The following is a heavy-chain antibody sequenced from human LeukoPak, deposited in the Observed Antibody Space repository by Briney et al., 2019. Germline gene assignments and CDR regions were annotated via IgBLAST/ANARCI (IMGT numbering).Heavy chain of an antibody. J-gene: IGHJ3*02. V-gene: IGHV5-51*01. CDR2: IYPGDSES. Sequence: GESLQISCKGSGYSFMTYRIGWVRQMPGKGLEWMGIIYPGDSESRYSPSFEGHVTISADKSISTAYLQWSSLKASDTAMYCCARRGRDGYMGAFDMWGQGTMVTVSS. CDR3: ARRGRDGYMGAFDM. D-gene: IGHD5-24*01. CDR1: GYSFMTYR.